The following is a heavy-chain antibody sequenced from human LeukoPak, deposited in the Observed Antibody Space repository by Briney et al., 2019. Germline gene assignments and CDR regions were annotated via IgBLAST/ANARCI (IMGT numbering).Heavy chain of an antibody. CDR1: GFTVSSNY. V-gene: IGHV3-66*01. Sequence: GGSLILSCAASGFTVSSNYMSWVRQAPGKGLEWVSVSYTGGNTHYADSVKGRFTLSRDNSKNTVYLQMNSLRVEDTAMYYCASISDLLYYFDSWGQGTLVTVSS. CDR2: SYTGGNT. J-gene: IGHJ4*02. CDR3: ASISDLLYYFDS.